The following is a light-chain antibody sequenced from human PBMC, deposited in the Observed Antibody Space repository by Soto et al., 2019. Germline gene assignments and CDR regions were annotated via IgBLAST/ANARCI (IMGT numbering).Light chain of an antibody. CDR3: QQYNNWQET. J-gene: IGKJ1*01. V-gene: IGKV3-15*01. CDR1: QSVSSN. Sequence: EIVMTQSPATLSVSPGERATLSCRASQSVSSNLAWYQQKHGQAPRLLIYDASTRATGIPATFSGSGSGTDFTLTISGLQSEDFAVYYCQQYNNWQETFGQGTKVEIK. CDR2: DAS.